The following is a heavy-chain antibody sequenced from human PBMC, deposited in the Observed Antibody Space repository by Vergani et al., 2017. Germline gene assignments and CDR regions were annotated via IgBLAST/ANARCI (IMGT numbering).Heavy chain of an antibody. CDR1: GFTFSSYE. J-gene: IGHJ6*02. CDR3: ARDSRYXRSTSCYANYYYYYGMDV. Sequence: EVQLVESGGGLVQPGGSLRLSCAASGFTFSSYEMNWVRQAPGKGLEWVSYISSSGSTIYYADSVKGRFTISRDNAKNSLYLQMNSLRAEDTAVYYCARDSRYXRSTSCYANYYYYYGMDVWGQGTTVTVSS. D-gene: IGHD2-2*01. V-gene: IGHV3-48*03. CDR2: ISSSGSTI.